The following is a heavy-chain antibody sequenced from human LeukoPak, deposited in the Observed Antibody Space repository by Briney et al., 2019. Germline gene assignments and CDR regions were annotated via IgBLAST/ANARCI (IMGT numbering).Heavy chain of an antibody. J-gene: IGHJ4*02. D-gene: IGHD3-22*01. CDR2: ISYDGSNK. Sequence: GGSLRLSCAASGFTFSSYAMHWVRQAPGKGLEWVAVISYDGSNKYYADSVKGRFTISRDNSKNTLYLQMNSLRAEDTAVYYCARHVIYDSPGYFDYWGQGTLVTVSS. CDR1: GFTFSSYA. V-gene: IGHV3-30-3*01. CDR3: ARHVIYDSPGYFDY.